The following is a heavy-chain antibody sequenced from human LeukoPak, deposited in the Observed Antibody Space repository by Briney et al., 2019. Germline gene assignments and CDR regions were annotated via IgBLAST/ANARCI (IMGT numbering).Heavy chain of an antibody. D-gene: IGHD3-22*01. Sequence: GGSLRLSCAASGFTFSSYGMHWVRQAPGKGLEWVAFIRYDGSNKYYADSVKGRFTISRDNSKNTLYLQMNSLRAGDTAVYYCAKDGVYYDSSGYSFYYYYYMDVWGKGTTVTISS. CDR3: AKDGVYYDSSGYSFYYYYYMDV. J-gene: IGHJ6*03. CDR2: IRYDGSNK. V-gene: IGHV3-30*02. CDR1: GFTFSSYG.